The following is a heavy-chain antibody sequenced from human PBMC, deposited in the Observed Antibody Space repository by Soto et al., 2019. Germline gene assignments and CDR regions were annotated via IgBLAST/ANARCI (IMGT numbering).Heavy chain of an antibody. CDR1: GFTFSSYS. D-gene: IGHD6-19*01. CDR2: ISSSSSYI. V-gene: IGHV3-21*01. J-gene: IGHJ4*02. CDR3: ARGPFRRLVPLAVAGGPLDY. Sequence: EVQLVESGGGLVKPGGSLRLSCAASGFTFSSYSMNWVRQAPGKGLEWVSSISSSSSYIYYADSVKGRFTISRDNAKNSLYLQMNSLRAEDTAVYYCARGPFRRLVPLAVAGGPLDYWGQGTLVTVSS.